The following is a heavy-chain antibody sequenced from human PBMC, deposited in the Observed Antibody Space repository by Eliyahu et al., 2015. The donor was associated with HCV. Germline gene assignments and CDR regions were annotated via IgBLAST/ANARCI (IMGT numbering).Heavy chain of an antibody. CDR3: ARDWGSSSWSEYYYYYYGMDV. Sequence: EVQLVESGGGLVQPGGSLRLSCAASGFTFSSYSMNWVRQAPGKGLEWVSYISSSSSTIYYADSVKGRFTISRDNAKNSLYLQMNSLRAEDTAVYYCARDWGSSSWSEYYYYYYGMDVWGQGTTVTVSS. D-gene: IGHD6-13*01. CDR1: GFTFSSYS. CDR2: ISSSSSTI. J-gene: IGHJ6*02. V-gene: IGHV3-48*01.